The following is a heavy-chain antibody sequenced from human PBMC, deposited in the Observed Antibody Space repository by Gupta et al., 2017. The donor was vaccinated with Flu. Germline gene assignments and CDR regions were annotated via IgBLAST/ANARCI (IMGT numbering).Heavy chain of an antibody. CDR1: GFSFRNYG. CDR3: AKDWKWNNNNYGMNV. J-gene: IGHJ6*02. CDR2: IAHDGSNN. D-gene: IGHD5-24*01. V-gene: IGHV3-30*18. Sequence: QEQVVESGGGVVQPGRSLRLSCAASGFSFRNYGMHWVRQAPGKGLEWVPVIAHDGSNNYYADAEKGRFTISRDNSKNTLCLKMNNLRTEDTAVYDCAKDWKWNNNNYGMNVWGPGTTVTVSS.